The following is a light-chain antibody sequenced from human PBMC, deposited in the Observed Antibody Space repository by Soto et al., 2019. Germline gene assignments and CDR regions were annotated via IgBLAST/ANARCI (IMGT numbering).Light chain of an antibody. Sequence: EIVLTQSPGTLSLSPGERATLSCRASQSISSNYFAWYQQKPGQAPRLLIYGASTRANGIPDKFSGSGSGTDFTLTISRLEPEDFAGYYCQHYGSSPPMYTFGQGTKLEIK. J-gene: IGKJ2*01. CDR3: QHYGSSPPMYT. V-gene: IGKV3-20*01. CDR1: QSISSNY. CDR2: GAS.